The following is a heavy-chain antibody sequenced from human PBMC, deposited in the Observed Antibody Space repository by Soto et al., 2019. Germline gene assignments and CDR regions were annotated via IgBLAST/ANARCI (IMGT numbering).Heavy chain of an antibody. J-gene: IGHJ4*02. CDR1: GFSLSAVAVG. Sequence: LVNPTQTLTLTCTFSGFSLSAVAVGVGWIRQPPGKALEWLALIYYNGNKHYNPSLENRLTITKDTSKNQVVLTMTGMDPVDTATFFCAQTYYTPGNFLDYWGQGTLVTVSS. CDR2: IYYNGNK. CDR3: AQTYYTPGNFLDY. V-gene: IGHV2-5*01. D-gene: IGHD3-10*01.